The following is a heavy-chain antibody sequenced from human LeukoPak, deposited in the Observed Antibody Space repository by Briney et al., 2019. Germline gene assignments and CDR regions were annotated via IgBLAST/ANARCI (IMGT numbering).Heavy chain of an antibody. V-gene: IGHV3-21*01. CDR3: ARDYLMGGVDTAMVIAFDI. Sequence: GGSLRLSCAASGFTFSSYSMNWVRQAPGKGPEWVSSISSSSSYIYYADSVKGRFTISRDNAKNSLYLQMNSLRAEDTAVYYCARDYLMGGVDTAMVIAFDIWGQGTMVTVSS. D-gene: IGHD5-18*01. CDR1: GFTFSSYS. CDR2: ISSSSSYI. J-gene: IGHJ3*02.